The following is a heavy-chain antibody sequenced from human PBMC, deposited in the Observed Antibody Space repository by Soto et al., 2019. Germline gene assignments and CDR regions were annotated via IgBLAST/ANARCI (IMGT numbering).Heavy chain of an antibody. CDR3: AKNGQPPYYYYGLDV. D-gene: IGHD2-8*01. CDR2: ISGYNGDT. V-gene: IGHV1-18*01. Sequence: QGHLVQSGSEVKKPGASVKVSCKASGYTFTRYGISWVRQAPGQGLEWMGWISGYNGDTNYAQNLQDRVTMTIDTSTNTAYMELRSLTSDDTAVYNCAKNGQPPYYYYGLDVWGQGTTVTVSS. J-gene: IGHJ6*02. CDR1: GYTFTRYG.